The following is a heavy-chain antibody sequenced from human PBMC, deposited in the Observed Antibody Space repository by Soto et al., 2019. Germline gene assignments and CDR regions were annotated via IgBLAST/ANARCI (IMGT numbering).Heavy chain of an antibody. CDR3: ARSYYDSTGFAVDP. J-gene: IGHJ5*02. D-gene: IGHD3-22*01. V-gene: IGHV4-59*02. CDR2: MYYSGSF. Sequence: PSEPLSLTCTVSGASVSTGYLSWLRQPPGKGLEWIGFMYYSGSFNYNPSLTSRVTISVDTSENQFFLKVTSVTADDTAVYYCARSYYDSTGFAVDPWGQG. CDR1: GASVSTGY.